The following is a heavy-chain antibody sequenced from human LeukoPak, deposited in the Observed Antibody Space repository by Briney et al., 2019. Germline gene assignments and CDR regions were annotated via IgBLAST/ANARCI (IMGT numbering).Heavy chain of an antibody. CDR2: INHSGST. CDR1: GGTFSGYY. J-gene: IGHJ4*02. Sequence: PSETLSLTCAVYGGTFSGYYWSWIRQPPGKGLEWIGEINHSGSTNYNPSLKSRVTISVDTSKNQFSLKLSSVTAADTAVYYCARGHRIADREPEFDYWGQGTLVTVSS. D-gene: IGHD1-26*01. CDR3: ARGHRIADREPEFDY. V-gene: IGHV4-34*01.